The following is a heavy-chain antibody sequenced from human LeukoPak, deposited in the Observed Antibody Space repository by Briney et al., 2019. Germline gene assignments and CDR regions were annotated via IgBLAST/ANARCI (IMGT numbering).Heavy chain of an antibody. Sequence: GGSLRLSCAASGFTFSSYAMHWVRQAPVKGLEWVAVMSFDGTDKYYADSVKGRFTISRDNSKNTLYLQMNSLRAEDTAVYYCAREAAAAGTWYMDVWGKGTTVTVSS. CDR3: AREAAAAGTWYMDV. CDR2: MSFDGTDK. V-gene: IGHV3-30*04. J-gene: IGHJ6*03. CDR1: GFTFSSYA. D-gene: IGHD6-13*01.